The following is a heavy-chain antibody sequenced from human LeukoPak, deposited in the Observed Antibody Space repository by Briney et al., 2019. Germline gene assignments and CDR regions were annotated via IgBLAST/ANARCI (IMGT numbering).Heavy chain of an antibody. J-gene: IGHJ4*02. V-gene: IGHV3-23*01. CDR3: AKGPLLWD. D-gene: IGHD2/OR15-2a*01. Sequence: PGGTLRLSCAASGFTFSSHGMSWVRQAPGKGLEWVSTISGSGDYTYYADSVKGRFTISRDNSKNTLYLQMNSLRAEDTAVYYCAKGPLLWDWGQGTLVTVSS. CDR1: GFTFSSHG. CDR2: ISGSGDYT.